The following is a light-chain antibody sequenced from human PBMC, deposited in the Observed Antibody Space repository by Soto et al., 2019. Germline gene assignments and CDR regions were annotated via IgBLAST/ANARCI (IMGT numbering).Light chain of an antibody. CDR3: QQRSIWPLT. J-gene: IGKJ4*01. CDR2: GAS. CDR1: QSVSSSY. V-gene: IGKV3D-20*02. Sequence: EIVLTQSPGTLSLSPGERATLSCRASQSVSSSYLAWYQQKPGQAPRLLIYGASSRATGIPDRFSGSGSGTDFTLTISRPEPEDFAVYYCQQRSIWPLTFGGGTKVDIK.